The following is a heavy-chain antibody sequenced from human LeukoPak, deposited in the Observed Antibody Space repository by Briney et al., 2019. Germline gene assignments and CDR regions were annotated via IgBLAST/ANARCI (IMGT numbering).Heavy chain of an antibody. Sequence: PSETLSLTYTVSGGSISSSSYYWGWIRQPPGKGLEWIGSIYYSGSTYYNPSLKSRLTISVDTSKNQFSLKLSSVTAADTAVYYCARDVLLWFGELLRWFDPWGQGTPVTVSS. CDR3: ARDVLLWFGELLRWFDP. CDR2: IYYSGST. V-gene: IGHV4-39*07. J-gene: IGHJ5*02. CDR1: GGSISSSSYY. D-gene: IGHD3-10*01.